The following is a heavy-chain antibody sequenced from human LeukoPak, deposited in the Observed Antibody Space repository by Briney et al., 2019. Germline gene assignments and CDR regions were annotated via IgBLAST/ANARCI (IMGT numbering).Heavy chain of an antibody. CDR3: ARDCSGGSCAYSDY. CDR2: INHSGST. D-gene: IGHD2-15*01. CDR1: GGSFSGYY. V-gene: IGHV4-34*01. Sequence: SETLSLTCAVYGGSFSGYYWSWIRQPPGKGLEWIGEINHSGSTNYNPSLKSRVTISVDTSKNQFSLKLSSVTAADTAVYYCARDCSGGSCAYSDYWGQGTLVTVSS. J-gene: IGHJ4*02.